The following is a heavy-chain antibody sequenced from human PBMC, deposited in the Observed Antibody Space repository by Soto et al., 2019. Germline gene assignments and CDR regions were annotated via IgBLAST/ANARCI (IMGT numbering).Heavy chain of an antibody. J-gene: IGHJ5*02. D-gene: IGHD2-15*01. V-gene: IGHV3-11*01. CDR3: ARDWRGHCSGGSCYRNSMRANWFDP. Sequence: GGSLRLSCAASGFTFSDYYMSWIRQAPGKGLEWVSYISSSGSTIYYADSVKGRFTISRDNAKNSLYLQMNSLRAEDTAVYYCARDWRGHCSGGSCYRNSMRANWFDPWGQGTLVTVSS. CDR2: ISSSGSTI. CDR1: GFTFSDYY.